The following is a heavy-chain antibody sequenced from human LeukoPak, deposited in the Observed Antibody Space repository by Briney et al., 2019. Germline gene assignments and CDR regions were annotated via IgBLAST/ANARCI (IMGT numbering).Heavy chain of an antibody. CDR1: GFTFSSYA. V-gene: IGHV3-23*01. CDR2: ISGSGGST. J-gene: IGHJ3*02. CDR3: AKDAAVGRQLLWFGELFGADAFDI. Sequence: GGSLRLSCAASGFTFSSYAMSWVRQAPGKGLEWVSAISGSGGSTYYADSVKGRFTISRDNSKNTLYLQMNSLRAEDTAVYYCAKDAAVGRQLLWFGELFGADAFDIWGQGTMVTVSS. D-gene: IGHD3-10*01.